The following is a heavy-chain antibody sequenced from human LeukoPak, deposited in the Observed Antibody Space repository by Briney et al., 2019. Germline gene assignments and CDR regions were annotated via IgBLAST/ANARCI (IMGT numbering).Heavy chain of an antibody. CDR3: AKSGSSHYFDY. CDR1: GYSFTSYA. V-gene: IGHV3-23*01. CDR2: ISGSGGST. J-gene: IGHJ4*02. D-gene: IGHD3-10*01. Sequence: GESLKISCKGSGYSFTSYAMSWVRQAPGKGLEWVSAISGSGGSTYYADSVRGRFTISRDNSKNTLYLQMNSLRAEDTAVYYCAKSGSSHYFDYWGQGTLVTVSS.